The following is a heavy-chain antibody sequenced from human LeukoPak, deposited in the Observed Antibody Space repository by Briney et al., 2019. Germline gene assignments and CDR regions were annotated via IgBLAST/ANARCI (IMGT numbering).Heavy chain of an antibody. V-gene: IGHV4-34*01. D-gene: IGHD3-16*02. CDR1: GGSFSGYY. J-gene: IGHJ4*02. Sequence: SETLSLTCAVYGGSFSGYYWSWIRQPPGKGLEWIGEINHSGSTNYNPSLKSRVTISVDTSKNQFSLKLGSVTAADTAVYYCARSRYDYVWGSYRYYYFDYWGQGTLVTVSS. CDR2: INHSGST. CDR3: ARSRYDYVWGSYRYYYFDY.